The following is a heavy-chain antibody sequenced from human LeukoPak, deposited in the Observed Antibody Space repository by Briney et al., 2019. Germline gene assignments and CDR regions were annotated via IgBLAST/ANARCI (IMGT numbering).Heavy chain of an antibody. D-gene: IGHD3-3*01. Sequence: GGSLRLSCAASGFTFSSYAMSWVRQAPGKGLEWVSAISGSGGSTYYADSVKGRFTISRDNSKNTLYLQMNSLRAEDTAVYYCAKDQQDFSSTNWFDPWGQGTLVTVSS. CDR1: GFTFSSYA. CDR3: AKDQQDFSSTNWFDP. CDR2: ISGSGGST. J-gene: IGHJ5*02. V-gene: IGHV3-23*01.